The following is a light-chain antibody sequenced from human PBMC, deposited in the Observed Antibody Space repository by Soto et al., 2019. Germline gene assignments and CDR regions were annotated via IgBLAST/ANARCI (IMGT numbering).Light chain of an antibody. CDR1: QSISFW. CDR3: HQYNSYGT. V-gene: IGKV1-5*03. J-gene: IGKJ1*01. CDR2: KAY. Sequence: DIQMTQSPSTLSASVGDRVTITCRASQSISFWLAWYQQKPGKAPKLLIYKAYSLESGVPSRFRGSGSGTEFNLTISSLQPDDFATYYCHQYNSYGTCGQGTKVDVK.